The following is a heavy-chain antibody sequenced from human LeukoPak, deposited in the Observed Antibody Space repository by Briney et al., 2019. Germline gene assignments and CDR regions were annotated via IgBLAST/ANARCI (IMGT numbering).Heavy chain of an antibody. D-gene: IGHD6-13*01. CDR2: IKQDGSEK. CDR1: GFTFSSYW. V-gene: IGHV3-7*03. CDR3: AKEVAEVGTGAFDF. Sequence: PGGSLRLSCAASGFTFSSYWMSWVRQAPGKGLEWVANIKQDGSEKYYVDSVKGRFTTSRDNSKNTLYLQMNSLRVEDTAVYYCAKEVAEVGTGAFDFWGQGTMVTVSS. J-gene: IGHJ3*01.